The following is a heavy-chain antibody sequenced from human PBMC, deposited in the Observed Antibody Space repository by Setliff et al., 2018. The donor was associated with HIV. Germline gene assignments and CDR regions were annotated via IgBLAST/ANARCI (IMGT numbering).Heavy chain of an antibody. Sequence: LSLTCTVSSGSITSGDYYWSWIRQPVGKALEWIGHVYISGPTNYNPSVKSRLTISVDTDENQFSLKLRSVTAADTAVYYCARHVGYSSSSLDYWGQGTLVTVSS. V-gene: IGHV4-61*09. CDR3: ARHVGYSSSSLDY. D-gene: IGHD6-6*01. CDR1: SGSITSGDYY. CDR2: VYISGPT. J-gene: IGHJ4*02.